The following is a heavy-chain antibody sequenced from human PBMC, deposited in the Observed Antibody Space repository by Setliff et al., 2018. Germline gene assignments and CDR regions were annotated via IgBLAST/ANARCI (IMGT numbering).Heavy chain of an antibody. CDR2: ITSSGNTI. V-gene: IGHV3-11*04. Sequence: LSLTCAVYGGSFSGYYWSWIRQAPGKGLECISYITSSGNTIYYADSVKGRFTISRDSAKNALYLRMNSLRAEDTAVYYCAREGKEGFGELPDYYYYYMDVWGKGTTVTVSS. D-gene: IGHD3-10*01. CDR3: AREGKEGFGELPDYYYYYMDV. CDR1: GGSFSGYY. J-gene: IGHJ6*03.